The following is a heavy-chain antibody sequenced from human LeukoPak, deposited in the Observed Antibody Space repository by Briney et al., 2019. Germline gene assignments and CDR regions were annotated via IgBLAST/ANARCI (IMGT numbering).Heavy chain of an antibody. V-gene: IGHV3-43*01. CDR3: AKDQSYSYNYYGMDV. J-gene: IGHJ6*02. D-gene: IGHD1-26*01. CDR1: GFTFDDYN. CDR2: ISWDGART. Sequence: GESLRLSCAASGFTFDDYNMHWVRQAPGQGLEWVSLISWDGARTYYADSVKGRFTISRDNSKNSLYLQMNSLSTEDTALYYCAKDQSYSYNYYGMDVWGQGTTVTVSS.